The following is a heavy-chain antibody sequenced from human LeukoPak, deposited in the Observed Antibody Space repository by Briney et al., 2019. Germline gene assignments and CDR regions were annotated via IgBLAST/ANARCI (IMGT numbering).Heavy chain of an antibody. CDR1: GFTFSDYS. CDR3: ARGHYDYYYYLDV. CDR2: ISSGAFTI. D-gene: IGHD2-21*02. J-gene: IGHJ6*03. Sequence: PGGSLRLSCAASGFTFSDYSMSWIRQAPGKALEWLSYISSGAFTIYYTDSVRARFTISRDNTKNSLYLQMNSLRAEDTAVYYCARGHYDYYYYLDVWGKGTTVTVSS. V-gene: IGHV3-11*01.